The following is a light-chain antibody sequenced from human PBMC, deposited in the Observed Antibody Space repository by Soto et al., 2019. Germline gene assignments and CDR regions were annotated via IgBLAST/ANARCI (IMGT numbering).Light chain of an antibody. CDR2: DAS. CDR3: QQYSSYRT. CDR1: QSISSW. V-gene: IGKV1-5*01. J-gene: IGKJ1*01. Sequence: DSQMTQCPSTLSTSVGDRVTITCRASQSISSWLAWYQQKPGKAPNLLIYDASTLESGVPSRFSGSGSGTEFTLTISSLQPDDFATYYCQQYSSYRTFGQGTKVDIK.